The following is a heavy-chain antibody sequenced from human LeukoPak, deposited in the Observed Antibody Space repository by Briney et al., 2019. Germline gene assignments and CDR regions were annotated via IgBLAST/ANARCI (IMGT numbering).Heavy chain of an antibody. CDR2: IYPGDSDT. CDR3: ARRKRTAIVGATYFDY. J-gene: IGHJ4*02. V-gene: IGHV5-51*01. CDR1: GYSFTSYW. Sequence: GESLKISCKGSGYSFTSYWIGWVGQMPGKGLEWMGIIYPGDSDTRYSPSFQGQATISADKSISTAYLQWSSLKASDTAMYYCARRKRTAIVGATYFDYWGQGTLVTVSS. D-gene: IGHD1-26*01.